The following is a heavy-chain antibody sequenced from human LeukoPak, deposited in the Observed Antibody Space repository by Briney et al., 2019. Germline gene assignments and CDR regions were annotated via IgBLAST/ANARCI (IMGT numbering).Heavy chain of an antibody. Sequence: GASVKVSCKASGYTFTSYGISWLRQAPGQGLEWMGWISAYNGNTNYAQKLQGRVTMTTDTSTSTAYMELRSLRSDDTAVYYCARDRITMIVVALADYWGQGTLVTVSS. CDR1: GYTFTSYG. V-gene: IGHV1-18*01. D-gene: IGHD3-22*01. CDR3: ARDRITMIVVALADY. J-gene: IGHJ4*02. CDR2: ISAYNGNT.